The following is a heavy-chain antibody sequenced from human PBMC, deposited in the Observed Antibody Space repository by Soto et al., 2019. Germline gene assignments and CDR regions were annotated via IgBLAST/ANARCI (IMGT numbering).Heavy chain of an antibody. J-gene: IGHJ4*02. CDR2: ISSSSSYI. Sequence: GGSLRLSCAASGFTFSSYSMNWVRQAPGKGLEWVSSISSSSSYIYYADPVKGRFTISRDNAKNSLYLQMNSLRAEDTAVYYCARTESYYDSSGYHHIFDYWGQGTLVTVSS. CDR3: ARTESYYDSSGYHHIFDY. CDR1: GFTFSSYS. D-gene: IGHD3-22*01. V-gene: IGHV3-21*01.